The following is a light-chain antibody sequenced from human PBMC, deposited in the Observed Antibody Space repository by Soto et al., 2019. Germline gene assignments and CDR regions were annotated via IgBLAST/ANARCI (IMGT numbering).Light chain of an antibody. Sequence: QSALTQPASVSGSPGQSITISCTGTSSDVGSYNIVSWYQQHPGKAPKLMIYEVSKRPSGVSNRFSGSKSGNTASLTISGLQAEDEADYYCCSYAGSIVVFGGGTKLTVL. CDR2: EVS. CDR3: CSYAGSIVV. CDR1: SSDVGSYNI. V-gene: IGLV2-23*02. J-gene: IGLJ2*01.